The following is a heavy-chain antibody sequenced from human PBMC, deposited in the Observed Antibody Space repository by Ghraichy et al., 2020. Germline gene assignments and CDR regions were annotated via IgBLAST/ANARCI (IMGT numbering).Heavy chain of an antibody. CDR2: IGIAGDP. CDR1: GFTFSNCD. D-gene: IGHD2-15*01. V-gene: IGHV3-13*05. Sequence: LSLTCAASGFTFSNCDMHWVRQVTGKGLQWVSGIGIAGDPHYLDSVKGRFTISRENAKNSLYLQMNSLRAGDSAVYFCVRQCTELRDKLYYYYGMDVWCQGTTVTVSS. CDR3: VRQCTELRDKLYYYYGMDV. J-gene: IGHJ6*02.